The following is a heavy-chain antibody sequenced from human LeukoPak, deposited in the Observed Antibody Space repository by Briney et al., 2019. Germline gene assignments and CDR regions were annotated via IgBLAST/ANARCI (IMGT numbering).Heavy chain of an antibody. CDR1: EFSVGSNY. J-gene: IGHJ3*02. Sequence: PGGSLRLSCAASEFSVGSNYMTWVRQAPGKGLEWVSLIYSGGSTYYADSVKGRFTISRDNSKSTLHLQMNGLRAEDTAVYYCARDPLDISRWTNAFDIWGQGTTVIVS. V-gene: IGHV3-66*02. D-gene: IGHD5-12*01. CDR3: ARDPLDISRWTNAFDI. CDR2: IYSGGST.